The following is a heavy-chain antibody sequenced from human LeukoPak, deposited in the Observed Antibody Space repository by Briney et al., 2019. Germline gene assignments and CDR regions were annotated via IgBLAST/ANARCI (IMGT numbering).Heavy chain of an antibody. Sequence: ASVKVSCKASGYTFTSYDINWVRQATGQGLEWMGWMNPNSGNTGYAQNFQGRVTMTRNTSISTAYMELSSLRSEDTAVYFCAREYSSSWYYFDYWGQGTLVTVSS. CDR1: GYTFTSYD. J-gene: IGHJ4*02. CDR2: MNPNSGNT. D-gene: IGHD6-13*01. V-gene: IGHV1-8*01. CDR3: AREYSSSWYYFDY.